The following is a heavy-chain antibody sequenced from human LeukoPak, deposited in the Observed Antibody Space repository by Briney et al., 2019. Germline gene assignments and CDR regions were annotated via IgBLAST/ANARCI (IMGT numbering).Heavy chain of an antibody. J-gene: IGHJ4*02. V-gene: IGHV3-7*04. Sequence: PGGSLRLSCAASGFTFSYCWMSWVRQAPGKGLEWVANTKQDGSEIYYVDSVKSRFTISRDNAKNSLYLQMNSLRAEDTAVYYCARYGGYKLFDYWGQGTLVTVSS. D-gene: IGHD5-12*01. CDR3: ARYGGYKLFDY. CDR1: GFTFSYCW. CDR2: TKQDGSEI.